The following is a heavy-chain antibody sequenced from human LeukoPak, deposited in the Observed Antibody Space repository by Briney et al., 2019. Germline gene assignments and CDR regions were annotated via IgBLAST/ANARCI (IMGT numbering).Heavy chain of an antibody. Sequence: SETLSLTCTVSGGSVSIGSYYWSWIRQPPGKGLEWIGNIFYSGSTNYNPSLKSRVTISVVTSKNRFSLRLSSVTAADTGVYYCARDDMTLLTWGQGTLVTVSS. J-gene: IGHJ4*02. CDR3: ARDDMTLLT. CDR2: IFYSGST. D-gene: IGHD1-26*01. V-gene: IGHV4-61*01. CDR1: GGSVSIGSYY.